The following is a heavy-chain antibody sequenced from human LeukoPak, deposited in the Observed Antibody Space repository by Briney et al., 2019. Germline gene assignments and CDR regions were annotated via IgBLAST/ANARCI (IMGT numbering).Heavy chain of an antibody. V-gene: IGHV4-59*01. Sequence: SETLSLTCTVSGGSISTYYWSWIRQPPGKGLEWIGYIYYSGSTNYNPSLKSRVTISVDTSKNQFSLKLSSVTAADTAVYYCARAAIVGARFDYWGQGTLVTVAS. CDR3: ARAAIVGARFDY. CDR2: IYYSGST. J-gene: IGHJ4*02. D-gene: IGHD1-26*01. CDR1: GGSISTYY.